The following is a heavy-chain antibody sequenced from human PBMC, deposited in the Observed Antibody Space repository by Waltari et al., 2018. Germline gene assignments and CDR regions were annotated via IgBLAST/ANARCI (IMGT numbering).Heavy chain of an antibody. Sequence: LSCAASGFTFSNAWMSWVRQAPGKGLEWVSVIYSGGSTYYADSVKGRFTISRDNSKNTLYLQMNSLRAEDTAVYYCAKGLINYGSGSYYNWGQGTLVTVSS. J-gene: IGHJ4*02. CDR2: IYSGGST. D-gene: IGHD3-10*01. CDR3: AKGLINYGSGSYYN. CDR1: GFTFSNAW. V-gene: IGHV3-53*05.